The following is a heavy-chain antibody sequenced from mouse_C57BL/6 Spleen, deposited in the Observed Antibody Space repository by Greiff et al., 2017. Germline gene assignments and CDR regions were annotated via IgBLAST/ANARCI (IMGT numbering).Heavy chain of an antibody. D-gene: IGHD2-4*01. V-gene: IGHV14-3*01. CDR2: IDPANGNT. Sequence: EVQLQQSVAELVRPGASVKLSCTASGFNIKNTYMHWVKQRPEQGLEWIGRIDPANGNTKYAPKFQGKATITADTSSNTAYLQLSSLTSEDTAIYYCARNLIYYDYDEKNFDYWGQGTTLTVSS. CDR1: GFNIKNTY. J-gene: IGHJ2*01. CDR3: ARNLIYYDYDEKNFDY.